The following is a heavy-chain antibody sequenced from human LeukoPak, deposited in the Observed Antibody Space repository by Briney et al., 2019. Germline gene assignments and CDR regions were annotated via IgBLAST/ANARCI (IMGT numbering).Heavy chain of an antibody. D-gene: IGHD5-12*01. J-gene: IGHJ5*02. CDR2: ISWNSGSI. CDR1: GFTFDDYA. V-gene: IGHV3-9*01. Sequence: GRSLRLSCAASGFTFDDYAMHWVRQAPGKGLEWVSGISWNSGSIGYADSVKGRFTISRDNAKNSLYLQMNSLRAEDTALYYCAKEGYSGYDRWFDPWGQGTLVTASS. CDR3: AKEGYSGYDRWFDP.